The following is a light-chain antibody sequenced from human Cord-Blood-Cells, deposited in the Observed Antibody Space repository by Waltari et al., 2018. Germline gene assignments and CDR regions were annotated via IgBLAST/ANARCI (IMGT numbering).Light chain of an antibody. CDR3: LSYDSGLGGSV. CDR2: GNS. Sequence: QSVLTQPPSVSGAPGQRVTISCTGSSSNIGAGYDVHWYQQLPGTAPKLLIYGNSNRPSGGPDRFSGSKSGTSASLAITGRQAEDEADYYCLSYDSGLGGSVFGGGTKLTVL. J-gene: IGLJ3*02. V-gene: IGLV1-40*01. CDR1: SSNIGAGYD.